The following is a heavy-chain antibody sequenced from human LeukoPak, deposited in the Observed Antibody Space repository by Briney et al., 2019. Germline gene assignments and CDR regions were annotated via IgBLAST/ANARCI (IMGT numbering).Heavy chain of an antibody. CDR3: AKEALWFGELLYGTIDY. CDR2: ISGSGTNT. D-gene: IGHD3-10*01. V-gene: IGHV3-23*01. CDR1: GFTFSSYA. Sequence: GGSLRLSCAASGFTFSSYAMSWVRQAPGKGLEWVSSISGSGTNTDYADSVKGRFTISRDNSKNTLYLQMNSLRAEDTAVYYCAKEALWFGELLYGTIDYWGQGTLVTVSS. J-gene: IGHJ4*02.